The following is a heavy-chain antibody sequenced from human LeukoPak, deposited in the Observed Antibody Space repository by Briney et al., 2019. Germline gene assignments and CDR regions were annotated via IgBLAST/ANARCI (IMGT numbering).Heavy chain of an antibody. CDR2: IKQDGSAE. CDR3: ARDLFDY. V-gene: IGHV3-7*01. Sequence: GGSLRLSCAASGLSFSSFAMSWVRQGPARGLEWVATIKQDGSAEFYVDSVKGRFTISRDSAKNSLYLQMNSLRDDDTAVYYCARDLFDYWGQGTLVTVSS. CDR1: GLSFSSFA. J-gene: IGHJ4*02.